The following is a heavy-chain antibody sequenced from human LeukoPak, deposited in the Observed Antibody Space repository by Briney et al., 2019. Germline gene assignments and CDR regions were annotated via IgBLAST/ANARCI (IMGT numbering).Heavy chain of an antibody. V-gene: IGHV4-61*01. J-gene: IGHJ2*01. Sequence: SETLSLTCTVSGGSVSSGSYYWSWIRQPPGKGLEWIGYIYYSGSTNYNPALKSRVTISVDTSKYQLSLKLSSVTAADTAVYYCARIAAAGVFDLWGRGTLVTVSS. CDR3: ARIAAAGVFDL. D-gene: IGHD6-13*01. CDR2: IYYSGST. CDR1: GGSVSSGSYY.